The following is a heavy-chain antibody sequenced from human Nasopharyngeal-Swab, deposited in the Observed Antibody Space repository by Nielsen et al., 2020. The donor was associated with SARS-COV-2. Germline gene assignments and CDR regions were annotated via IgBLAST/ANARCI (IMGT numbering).Heavy chain of an antibody. D-gene: IGHD2-15*01. CDR3: ATTYCSAYTCYPFDN. J-gene: IGHJ4*02. CDR2: IYPGDSDT. V-gene: IGHV5-51*01. Sequence: GGSLRLSCKGFGYTFTNSWIGWVRQIPGKGLEWMGIIYPGDSDTRYSPSFQGQVIISADKSVNTTYLQWSSLKASDSAIYYCATTYCSAYTCYPFDNWGRGTLVTVSS. CDR1: GYTFTNSW.